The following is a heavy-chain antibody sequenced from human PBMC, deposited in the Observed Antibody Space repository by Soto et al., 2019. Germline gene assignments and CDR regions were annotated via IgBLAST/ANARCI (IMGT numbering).Heavy chain of an antibody. J-gene: IGHJ6*02. D-gene: IGHD3-3*01. CDR3: AKVRVDFWSGYYYYYGMDV. V-gene: IGHV3-23*01. CDR1: GFTFSSYA. CDR2: ISGSGGST. Sequence: GGSLRLSCAASGFTFSSYAMSWVRQAPGKGLEWVSAISGSGGSTYYADSVKGRFTISRDNSKNTLYLQMNSLRAEDTAVYYCAKVRVDFWSGYYYYYGMDVWGQGTTVTVSS.